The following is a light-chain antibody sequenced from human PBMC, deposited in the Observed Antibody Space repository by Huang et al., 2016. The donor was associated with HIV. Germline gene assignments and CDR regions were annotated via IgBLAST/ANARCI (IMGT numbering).Light chain of an antibody. V-gene: IGKV3-15*01. J-gene: IGKJ5*01. Sequence: EIVMTQSPATLSVSPGERATLSCRASQTISSNLAWYQQKPGQAPRLLIYGASTRATGIPVRFSGSGSGTEFTLSITSLQSEDFAVYFCQQYNNWPPITFGQGTRLEMK. CDR1: QTISSN. CDR2: GAS. CDR3: QQYNNWPPIT.